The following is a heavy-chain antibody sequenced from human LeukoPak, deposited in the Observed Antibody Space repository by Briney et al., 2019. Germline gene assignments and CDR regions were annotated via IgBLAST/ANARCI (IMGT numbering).Heavy chain of an antibody. Sequence: SETLSLTCTVSGGSISSSSYYWGWIRQPPGKGLEWIGSIYYSGSTYYNPSLKSRVTISVDTSKNQFSLKLSSVTAADTAVYYCARHERWTVVTLAFDIWGQGTMVTVSS. CDR3: ARHERWTVVTLAFDI. CDR2: IYYSGST. D-gene: IGHD4-23*01. V-gene: IGHV4-39*01. J-gene: IGHJ3*02. CDR1: GGSISSSSYY.